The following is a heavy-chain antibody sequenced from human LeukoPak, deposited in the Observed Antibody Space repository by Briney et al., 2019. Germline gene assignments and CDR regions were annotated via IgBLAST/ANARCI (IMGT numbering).Heavy chain of an antibody. CDR2: IYFSGYT. CDR3: ARSERRAQKDTYYNHYYYMDV. V-gene: IGHV4-59*11. D-gene: IGHD6-25*01. CDR1: GGSISSHY. J-gene: IGHJ6*03. Sequence: PSETLSLTCVVSGGSISSHYWSWIRQPPGKGLEWIGHIYFSGYTNHNPSLKSRVTISVDTSNNQFSLRLSSVTAADTAVYYCARSERRAQKDTYYNHYYYMDVWGKGTTVTVSS.